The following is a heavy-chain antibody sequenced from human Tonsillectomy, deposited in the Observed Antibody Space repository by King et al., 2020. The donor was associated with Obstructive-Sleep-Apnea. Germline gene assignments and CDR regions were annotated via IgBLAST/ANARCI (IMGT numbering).Heavy chain of an antibody. CDR2: IIPIFGTA. J-gene: IGHJ6*02. Sequence: QLVQSGAEVKKPGSSVKVSCKASGGTFSSYAISWVRQAPGQGLEWMGGIIPIFGTANYAQKCQGRVTITADESTSTAYMELSSLRSEDTAVYYCARGNWYAPYYYYGMDVWGQGTTVTVSS. D-gene: IGHD1-20*01. CDR3: ARGNWYAPYYYYGMDV. V-gene: IGHV1-69*12. CDR1: GGTFSSYA.